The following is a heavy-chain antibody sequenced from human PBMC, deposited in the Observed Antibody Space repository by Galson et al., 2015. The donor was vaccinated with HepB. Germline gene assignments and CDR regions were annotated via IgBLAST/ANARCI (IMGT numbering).Heavy chain of an antibody. J-gene: IGHJ6*02. D-gene: IGHD3-10*01. Sequence: PALVKPPQTLTLTCTFSGFSLTTSGVGVGWIRQPPGKALEWLAVIFWDDDKLYSPPLKSRLTITKDTSKHQVVLAMANVDPVDTATYYCAHTALLWFGEFSSYGMDVWGQGTTVTVSS. CDR3: AHTALLWFGEFSSYGMDV. V-gene: IGHV2-5*02. CDR2: IFWDDDK. CDR1: GFSLTTSGVG.